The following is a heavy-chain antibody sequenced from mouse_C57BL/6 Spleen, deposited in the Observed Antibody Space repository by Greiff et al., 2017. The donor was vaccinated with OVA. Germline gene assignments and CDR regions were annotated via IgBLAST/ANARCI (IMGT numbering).Heavy chain of an antibody. CDR2: ISYDGSN. CDR3: ARGDGYPWFAY. Sequence: EVHLVESGPGLVKPSQSLSLTCSVTGYSITSGYYWNWIRQFPGNKLEWMGYISYDGSNNYNPSLKNRISITRDTSKNQFFLKLNSVTTEDTATYYCARGDGYPWFAYWGQGTLVTVSA. V-gene: IGHV3-6*01. D-gene: IGHD2-3*01. J-gene: IGHJ3*01. CDR1: GYSITSGYY.